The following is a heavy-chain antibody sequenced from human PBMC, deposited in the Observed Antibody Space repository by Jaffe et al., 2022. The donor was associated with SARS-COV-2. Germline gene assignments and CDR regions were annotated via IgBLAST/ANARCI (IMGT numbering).Heavy chain of an antibody. J-gene: IGHJ4*02. CDR2: LSSGGERT. CDR3: AKEGGSGKPYDY. Sequence: EVQLLESGGGLVQPGGSLRLSCVASGFAFGNYGMNWVRQAPGKGLEWVSALSSGGERTYHAGPVRGRFTISRDNSKNTLYLQMNSLTAEDTAVYYCAKEGGSGKPYDYWGQGTLVTVSS. CDR1: GFAFGNYG. V-gene: IGHV3-23*01. D-gene: IGHD3-16*01.